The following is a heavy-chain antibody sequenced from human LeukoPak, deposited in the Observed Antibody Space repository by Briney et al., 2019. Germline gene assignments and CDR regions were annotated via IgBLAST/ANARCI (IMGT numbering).Heavy chain of an antibody. Sequence: GGSLRLSCAASGFTFTSYAMSWVRQAPGKGLEWVSAISGSGGSTYYADSVKGRFTISRDNSKNTLYLQMNSLRAEDTAVYYCAKGSSSLLGLDDYWGQGTLVTVSS. CDR3: AKGSSSLLGLDDY. V-gene: IGHV3-23*01. CDR1: GFTFTSYA. CDR2: ISGSGGST. J-gene: IGHJ4*02. D-gene: IGHD3-10*01.